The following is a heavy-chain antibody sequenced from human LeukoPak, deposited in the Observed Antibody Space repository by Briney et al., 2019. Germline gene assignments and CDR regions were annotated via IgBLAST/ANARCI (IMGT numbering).Heavy chain of an antibody. CDR3: ARGSFSGFGELLSSGDY. CDR1: GGTFSSYA. Sequence: SVKVSCKASGGTFSSYAISWVRQAPGQGLEWMGGIIPIFGTANYAQKFQGRVTITADESTSTAYMELSSLRSEDTAVYYCARGSFSGFGELLSSGDYWGQGTLVTVSS. CDR2: IIPIFGTA. D-gene: IGHD3-10*01. J-gene: IGHJ4*02. V-gene: IGHV1-69*01.